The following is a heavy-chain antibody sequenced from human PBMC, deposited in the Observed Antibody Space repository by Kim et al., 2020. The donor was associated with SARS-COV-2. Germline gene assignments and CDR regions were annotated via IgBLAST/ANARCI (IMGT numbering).Heavy chain of an antibody. D-gene: IGHD3-10*01. CDR1: GYSFTNYW. J-gene: IGHJ4*01. CDR3: ARRPSLVRGGLTFYFFDY. V-gene: IGHV5-51*01. Sequence: GESLKISCKGSGYSFTNYWIGWVRQLPGKGLEWMGIIYPGDSDTRYSPSFQGQVTFSADKSITTAYLQWSSLKASDTAIYYCARRPSLVRGGLTFYFFDY. CDR2: IYPGDSDT.